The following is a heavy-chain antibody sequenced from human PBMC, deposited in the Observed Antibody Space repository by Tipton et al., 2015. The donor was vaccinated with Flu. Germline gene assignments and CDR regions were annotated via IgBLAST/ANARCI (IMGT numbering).Heavy chain of an antibody. CDR1: GASISTSVYY. CDR3: ARSPGYYDRTDYFYGQYLDY. Sequence: TLSLTCTVSGASISTSVYYWGWIRQPPGKGLEWIGNIYSGDSGYTYFNPSLESRVAISVDTSKNQFSLRLSSVTAADTAVYYCARSPGYYDRTDYFYGQYLDYWGQGTLVTVSS. D-gene: IGHD3-22*01. CDR2: IYSGDSGYT. V-gene: IGHV4-39*07. J-gene: IGHJ4*02.